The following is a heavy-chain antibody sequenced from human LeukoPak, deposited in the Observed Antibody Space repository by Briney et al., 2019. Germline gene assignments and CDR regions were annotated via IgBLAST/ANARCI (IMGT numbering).Heavy chain of an antibody. CDR2: IYYSGST. V-gene: IGHV4-39*07. D-gene: IGHD5-24*01. J-gene: IGHJ3*02. CDR1: GGSISSSSYY. CDR3: ARDLEMATIDAFDI. Sequence: SETLSLTCTVSGGSISSSSYYWGWSRQPPGKGLEWIGSIYYSGSTYYNPSLKSRVTISVDTSKNQFSLKLSSVTAADTAVYYCARDLEMATIDAFDIWGQGTMATVSS.